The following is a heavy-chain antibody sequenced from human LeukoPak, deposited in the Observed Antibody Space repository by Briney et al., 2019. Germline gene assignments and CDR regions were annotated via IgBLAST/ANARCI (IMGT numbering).Heavy chain of an antibody. CDR1: GGSISSYY. CDR3: ARSSEGRYYYDSSGFSYYYYYMDV. CDR2: IYYSGST. D-gene: IGHD3-22*01. J-gene: IGHJ6*03. V-gene: IGHV4-59*01. Sequence: SGTLSLTCTVSGGSISSYYWSWIRQPPGRGLEWIGYIYYSGSTYYNPSLRSRVTVSVDTSKNQFSLKLSSVTAADTAVYYCARSSEGRYYYDSSGFSYYYYYMDVWGKGTTVTISS.